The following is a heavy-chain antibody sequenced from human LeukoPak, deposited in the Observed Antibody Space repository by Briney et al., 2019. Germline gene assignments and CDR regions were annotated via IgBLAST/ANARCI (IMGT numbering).Heavy chain of an antibody. CDR1: GFTFSTYW. J-gene: IGHJ5*02. CDR3: ARGFGGNSWFDP. Sequence: GGSLRLSCAASGFTFSTYWMHWVRQAPGKGLVWVSRTNYDGNTTTYADSVKGRFTISRDNAKNMLYLQMNSLRPEDAAVYYCARGFGGNSWFDPWGQGTLVTVSS. D-gene: IGHD4-23*01. V-gene: IGHV3-74*01. CDR2: TNYDGNTT.